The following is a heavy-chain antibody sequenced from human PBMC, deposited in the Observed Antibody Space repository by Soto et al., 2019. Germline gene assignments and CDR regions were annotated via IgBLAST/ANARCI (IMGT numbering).Heavy chain of an antibody. CDR1: GYSFTVYG. V-gene: IGHV1-18*01. CDR2: MSTYTGDT. J-gene: IGHJ5*02. D-gene: IGHD3-10*01. CDR3: ARDPGGATGFDP. Sequence: QVRLVQSGAEVKRPGASVKVSCKTYGYSFTVYGISWVRQAPGQGLEWMGWMSTYTGDTNYARKFRGRVTMTTDIPASTAPMEVRSLSSDDTAVYYCARDPGGATGFDPWGQGTPVIVST.